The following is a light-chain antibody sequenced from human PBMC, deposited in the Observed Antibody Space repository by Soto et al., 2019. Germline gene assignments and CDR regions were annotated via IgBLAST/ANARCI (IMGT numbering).Light chain of an antibody. V-gene: IGKV3-15*01. Sequence: EILLTQSPATLSVSPGESATLSCRTSLGLNRNLARKPQKLGQAPRVLNYGASTRATGIPARFSGNGSGTEFILTISSLQSEDSAVSYCHEYNTWPWTFGQGTKVDI. CDR2: GAS. J-gene: IGKJ1*01. CDR1: LGLNRN. CDR3: HEYNTWPWT.